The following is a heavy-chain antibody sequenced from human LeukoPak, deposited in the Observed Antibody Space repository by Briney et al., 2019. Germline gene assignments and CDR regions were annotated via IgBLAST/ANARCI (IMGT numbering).Heavy chain of an antibody. CDR3: ARESELPLRYFDY. CDR1: GYTLSELS. CDR2: INPNSGGT. V-gene: IGHV1-2*02. D-gene: IGHD1-14*01. Sequence: ASVKVSCKVSGYTLSELSMHWVRQAPGQGLEWMGWINPNSGGTNYAQKFQGRVTMTRDTSISTAYMELSRLRSDDTAVYYCARESELPLRYFDYWGQGTLVTISS. J-gene: IGHJ4*02.